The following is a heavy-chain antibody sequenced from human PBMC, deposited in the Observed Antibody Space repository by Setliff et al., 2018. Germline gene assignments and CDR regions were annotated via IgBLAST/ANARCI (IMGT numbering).Heavy chain of an antibody. D-gene: IGHD1-26*01. CDR1: GFIFSSSQ. CDR3: ARDNTIVGATDY. CDR2: IMTDGSGK. Sequence: LRLSCAASGFIFSSSQMSWVRQAPGKGLEWVAMIMTDGSGKYYVDSVEGRFTISRDNTKNSLDLQMTSLRAEDAAVYFCARDNTIVGATDYWGQGTLVTVSS. V-gene: IGHV3-7*03. J-gene: IGHJ4*02.